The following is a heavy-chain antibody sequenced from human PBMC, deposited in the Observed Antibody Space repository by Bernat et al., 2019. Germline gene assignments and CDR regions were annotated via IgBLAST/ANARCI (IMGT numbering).Heavy chain of an antibody. CDR2: ISSSGSTI. J-gene: IGHJ3*02. Sequence: QVQLVESGGGLVKPGGSLRLSCAASGFTFSDYYMSWIRQAPGKGLEWVSYISSSGSTIYYADSVKGRFTISRDNAKNSLYLQMNSLRAEDTAVYYWAGEVVLFSLFDSFDIWGQGTMVTVSS. D-gene: IGHD2/OR15-2a*01. CDR3: AGEVVLFSLFDSFDI. CDR1: GFTFSDYY. V-gene: IGHV3-11*01.